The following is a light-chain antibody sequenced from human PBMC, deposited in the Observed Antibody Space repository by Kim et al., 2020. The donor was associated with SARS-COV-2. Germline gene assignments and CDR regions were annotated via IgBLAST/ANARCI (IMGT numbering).Light chain of an antibody. J-gene: IGLJ3*02. CDR2: GKN. V-gene: IGLV3-19*01. CDR3: NSRDSSGNQRV. CDR1: RKRRYF. Sequence: GQRVRIKWKGDRKRRYFASRYEQKQGQAKVRVDYGKNIRASGIPDRMSGYSSGNTASLTITGAQAEDEADYYWNSRDSSGNQRVFGGGTQQTDL.